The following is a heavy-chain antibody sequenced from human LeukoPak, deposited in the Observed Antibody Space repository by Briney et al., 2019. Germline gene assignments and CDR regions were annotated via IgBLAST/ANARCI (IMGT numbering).Heavy chain of an antibody. J-gene: IGHJ4*02. CDR3: ARQAPQLLWFGDPNDY. Sequence: PSETLSLTCTVSGGSISSSSYYWGWIRQPPGKGLGWIGSIYYSGSTYYNPSLKSRVTISVDTSKNQFSLKLGSVTAADTAVYYCARQAPQLLWFGDPNDYWGQGTLVTVSS. V-gene: IGHV4-39*01. D-gene: IGHD3-10*01. CDR2: IYYSGST. CDR1: GGSISSSSYY.